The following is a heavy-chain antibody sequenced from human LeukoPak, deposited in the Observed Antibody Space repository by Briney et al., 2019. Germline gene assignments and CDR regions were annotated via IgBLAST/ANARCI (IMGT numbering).Heavy chain of an antibody. Sequence: PGRSLRLSCAASGFTFSSYAMHWVRQAPGKGLEWVAVISYDGSNKYYADSVKGRFTISRDNSKNTLYLQMNSLRAEDTAVYYCVSAVPAAMSVDYWGQGTVVTVSS. V-gene: IGHV3-30-3*01. J-gene: IGHJ4*02. D-gene: IGHD2-2*01. CDR1: GFTFSSYA. CDR2: ISYDGSNK. CDR3: VSAVPAAMSVDY.